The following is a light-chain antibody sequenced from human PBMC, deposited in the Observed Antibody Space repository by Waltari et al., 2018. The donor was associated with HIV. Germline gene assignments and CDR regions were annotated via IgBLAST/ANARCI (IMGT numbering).Light chain of an antibody. V-gene: IGLV1-44*01. CDR3: AAWDDSLSGWV. Sequence: QSVLTQPPSASVTPGQSVTISCSGSSSNVGGNGVSWYHNVPRTAPKLLMYGDDQRPSGVPARFSGSKSGTSASLAISGLQSEDEADYYCAAWDDSLSGWVFGGGTKVTVL. J-gene: IGLJ3*02. CDR1: SSNVGGNG. CDR2: GDD.